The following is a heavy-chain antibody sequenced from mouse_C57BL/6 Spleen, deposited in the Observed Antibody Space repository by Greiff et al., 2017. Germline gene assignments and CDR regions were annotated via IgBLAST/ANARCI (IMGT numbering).Heavy chain of an antibody. J-gene: IGHJ2*01. CDR3: ARYYCSSSYFDY. D-gene: IGHD1-1*01. V-gene: IGHV1-82*01. CDR1: GYAFSSSW. Sequence: QVQLQQSGPELVKPGASVKISCKASGYAFSSSWMNWVKQRPGKGLEWIGRIYPGDGDTNYNGKFKGKATLTADKSSSTAYMQLSSLTSEDSAVYFCARYYCSSSYFDYWGQGTTLTVSS. CDR2: IYPGDGDT.